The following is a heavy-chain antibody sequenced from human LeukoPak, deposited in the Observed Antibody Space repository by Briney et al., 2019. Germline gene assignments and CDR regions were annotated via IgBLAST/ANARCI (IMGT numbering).Heavy chain of an antibody. CDR3: ARSVYGDYDEYYFDY. V-gene: IGHV3-73*01. J-gene: IGHJ4*02. D-gene: IGHD4-17*01. CDR1: GVTFSGSG. CDR2: IRSKANSYAT. Sequence: GGSLRLSCAASGVTFSGSGVHWVRQASGKGLEWVGRIRSKANSYATAFPASVKGRFTISRDDSKNTAYLQMNSLKTEDTAVYYCARSVYGDYDEYYFDYWGQGTLVTVSS.